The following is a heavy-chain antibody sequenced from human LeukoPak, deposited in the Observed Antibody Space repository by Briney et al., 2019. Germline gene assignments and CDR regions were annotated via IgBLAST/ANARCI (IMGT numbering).Heavy chain of an antibody. J-gene: IGHJ6*03. V-gene: IGHV3-23*01. CDR2: ISGSGGST. Sequence: GGSLRLSCAASGFTFSSYAMSWVRQAPGKGLEWVSAISGSGGSTYYADSVTGRFTISRDNSKNTLYLQMNSLRAEDTAVYYCAKDSGYDSSYYYYMDVWGKGTTVTVSS. CDR1: GFTFSSYA. D-gene: IGHD5-12*01. CDR3: AKDSGYDSSYYYYMDV.